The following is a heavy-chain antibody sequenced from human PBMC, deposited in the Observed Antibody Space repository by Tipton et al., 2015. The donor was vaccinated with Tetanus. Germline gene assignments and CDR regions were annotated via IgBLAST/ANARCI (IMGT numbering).Heavy chain of an antibody. CDR1: GYNFGKNW. Sequence: QLVQSGAEVKESGQSLKISCKASGYNFGKNWIGWVRQLPGKGLEWMAMIYPGDSDTRYSPSFQGQVTLSVDKSVNTAYLQWSSLAPSDTAMYFCARSAESSSVEWFFDLWGRGTLLTVSP. CDR2: IYPGDSDT. CDR3: ARSAESSSVEWFFDL. V-gene: IGHV5-51*01. J-gene: IGHJ2*01.